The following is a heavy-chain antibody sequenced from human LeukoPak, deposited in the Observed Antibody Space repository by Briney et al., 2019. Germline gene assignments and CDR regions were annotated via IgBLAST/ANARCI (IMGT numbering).Heavy chain of an antibody. J-gene: IGHJ3*02. CDR3: ARARGGAFDI. CDR1: GFTFGEYW. D-gene: IGHD3-16*01. V-gene: IGHV3-74*03. Sequence: PGGSLRLSCAAAGFTFGEYWMDWVRQAPGKGLVWLSRIITDGSRTTYADSVKGRFTVSRDNAKNTQYLQMNSLRAEDTAVYYCARARGGAFDIWGQGTMVIVSS. CDR2: IITDGSRT.